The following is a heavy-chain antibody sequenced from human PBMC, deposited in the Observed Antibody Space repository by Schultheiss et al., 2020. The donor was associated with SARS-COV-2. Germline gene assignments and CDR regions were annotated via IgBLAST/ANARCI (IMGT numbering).Heavy chain of an antibody. CDR3: ATTPYDFWSGYYMDV. D-gene: IGHD3-3*01. CDR2: MNPNSGNT. Sequence: ASVKVSCKASGYTFTSYDINWVRQATGQGLEWMGWMNPNSGNTGYAQKFQGRVTITRNTSISTAYIELSSLRSEDTAVYYCATTPYDFWSGYYMDVWGKGTTVTVSS. CDR1: GYTFTSYD. V-gene: IGHV1-8*03. J-gene: IGHJ6*03.